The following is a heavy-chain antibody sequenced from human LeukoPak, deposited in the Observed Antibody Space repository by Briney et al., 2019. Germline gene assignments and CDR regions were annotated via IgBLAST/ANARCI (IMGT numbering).Heavy chain of an antibody. D-gene: IGHD3-3*01. J-gene: IGHJ6*04. CDR2: IYSGGST. CDR1: GFTVSSNY. Sequence: PGGSLRLSCAASGFTVSSNYMSWVRQAPGKGLEWVSVIYSGGSTYYADSVKGRFTISRDNSKNTLYLQMNSLRAEDTAVYYCARGILNDFWSGYSLSGGMDVWGKGTTVTVSS. V-gene: IGHV3-66*01. CDR3: ARGILNDFWSGYSLSGGMDV.